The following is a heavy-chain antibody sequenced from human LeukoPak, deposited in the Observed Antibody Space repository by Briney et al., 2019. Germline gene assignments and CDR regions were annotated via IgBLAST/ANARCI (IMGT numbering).Heavy chain of an antibody. Sequence: GGSLRLSCAASGFTFSSYWMSWVRQAPGKGLEWVTFIRSDGSHIYYSDSVKGRFTISRDNSKNTLYLQMNSLRPEDTAVYYCARDDYWGQGTLVTVSS. J-gene: IGHJ4*02. CDR3: ARDDY. V-gene: IGHV3-30*02. CDR2: IRSDGSHI. CDR1: GFTFSSYW.